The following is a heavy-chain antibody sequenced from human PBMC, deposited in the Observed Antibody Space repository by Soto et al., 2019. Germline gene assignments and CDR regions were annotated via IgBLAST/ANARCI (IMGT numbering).Heavy chain of an antibody. J-gene: IGHJ5*02. CDR1: GGTFSSYA. Sequence: SVKVSCKASGGTFSSYAISWVRQAPGQGLEWMGGIIPIFGTANYAQKFQGRVTITADESTSTAYMELSSLRSEDTAVYYCAKDPHRPRYCSGGSCPISWGQGTLVTVS. D-gene: IGHD2-15*01. V-gene: IGHV1-69*13. CDR3: AKDPHRPRYCSGGSCPIS. CDR2: IIPIFGTA.